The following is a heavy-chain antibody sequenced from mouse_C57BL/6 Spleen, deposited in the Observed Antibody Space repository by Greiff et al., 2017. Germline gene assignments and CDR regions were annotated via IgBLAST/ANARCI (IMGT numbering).Heavy chain of an antibody. J-gene: IGHJ2*01. CDR1: GYTFTDYE. CDR3: TREEGVTTLDY. Sequence: VQLQQSGAELVRPGASVTLSCKASGYTFTDYEMHWVKQTPVHGLEWIGAIDPETGGTAYNQKFKGKAILTADKSSSTAYMELRSLTSEDSAVYYCTREEGVTTLDYWGQGTTLTVSS. CDR2: IDPETGGT. V-gene: IGHV1-15*01. D-gene: IGHD2-2*01.